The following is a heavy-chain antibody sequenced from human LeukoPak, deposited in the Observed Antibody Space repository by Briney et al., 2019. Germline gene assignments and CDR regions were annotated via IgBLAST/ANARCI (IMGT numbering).Heavy chain of an antibody. J-gene: IGHJ4*02. Sequence: SGGSLRLSCAAFGFTFSSYSMNWVRQAPGKGLEWVSSISSSSSYIYYADSVKGRFTISRDNAKNSLYLQMNSLRAEDTAVYYCARVLESEMATIGATDYWGQGTLVTVSS. CDR3: ARVLESEMATIGATDY. CDR2: ISSSSSYI. D-gene: IGHD5-24*01. CDR1: GFTFSSYS. V-gene: IGHV3-21*01.